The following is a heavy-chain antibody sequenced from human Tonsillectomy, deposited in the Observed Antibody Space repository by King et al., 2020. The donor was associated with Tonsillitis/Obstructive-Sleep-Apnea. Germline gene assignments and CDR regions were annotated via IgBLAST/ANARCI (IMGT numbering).Heavy chain of an antibody. CDR1: GGSISSSSYY. Sequence: MQLQESGPGLVKPSETLSLTCTVSGGSISSSSYYWGWIRPPPGKGLEWIGSIYYSGSTYYNPSLKSRVTISVDTSKNQFSLKLSSVTAADTAVYYCARQIVVVVTASRTDAFDYWGQGTLVTVSS. D-gene: IGHD2-21*02. J-gene: IGHJ4*02. CDR3: ARQIVVVVTASRTDAFDY. V-gene: IGHV4-39*01. CDR2: IYYSGST.